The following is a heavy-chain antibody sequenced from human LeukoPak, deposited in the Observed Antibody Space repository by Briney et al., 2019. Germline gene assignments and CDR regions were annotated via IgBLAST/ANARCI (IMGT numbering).Heavy chain of an antibody. CDR2: IKSKTDGGTT. D-gene: IGHD5-12*01. V-gene: IGHV3-15*01. Sequence: GGSLRLSCAASGFTFSRYGMHWVRQAPGKGLEWVGRIKSKTDGGTTDYAAPVKGRFTISRDDSKNTLYLQMNSLKTEDTAVYYCTTEDIVATDTFDYWGQGTLVTVSS. CDR1: GFTFSRYG. CDR3: TTEDIVATDTFDY. J-gene: IGHJ4*02.